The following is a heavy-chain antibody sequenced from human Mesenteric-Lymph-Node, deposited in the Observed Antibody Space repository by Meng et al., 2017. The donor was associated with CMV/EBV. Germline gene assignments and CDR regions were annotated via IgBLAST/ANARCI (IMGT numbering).Heavy chain of an antibody. D-gene: IGHD5/OR15-5a*01. Sequence: SETLSLTCTVSGGSISSGGYYWSWIRQHPGKGLEWIGYIYYSGSTNYNPSLKSRVTISVDTSKNQFSLKLSSVTAADTAVYYCARLYEWWFDPWGQGTLVTVSS. CDR3: ARLYEWWFDP. J-gene: IGHJ5*02. CDR1: GGSISSGGYY. CDR2: IYYSGST. V-gene: IGHV4-61*08.